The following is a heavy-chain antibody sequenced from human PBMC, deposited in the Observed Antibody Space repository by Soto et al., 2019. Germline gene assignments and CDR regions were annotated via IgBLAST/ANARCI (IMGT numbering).Heavy chain of an antibody. J-gene: IGHJ6*04. CDR2: ISAYNGST. D-gene: IGHD6-19*01. Sequence: ASVKVSFKASGYTFTTYCISWVRQAPGQGLELMGWISAYNGSTNYAHNLQGRVTMTTDTSTSTAYMELRSLRSDDTAVYYSARDWGQQLLAYGKDVWGEATRVTVSS. V-gene: IGHV1-18*01. CDR1: GYTFTTYC. CDR3: ARDWGQQLLAYGKDV.